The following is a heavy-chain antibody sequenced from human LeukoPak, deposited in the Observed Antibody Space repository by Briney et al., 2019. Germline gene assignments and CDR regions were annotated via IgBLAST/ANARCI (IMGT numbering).Heavy chain of an antibody. D-gene: IGHD3-22*01. Sequence: GGSLRLSCAASGFTFSSYEMNWVRQAPGKGLEWVSYISSSGSSTYYADFVEGRFTISRDNAKNSLYLQMNSLRAEDTAVYYCAREEDSRGYYYRVCDYWGQGTLVTVSS. CDR3: AREEDSRGYYYRVCDY. J-gene: IGHJ4*02. CDR1: GFTFSSYE. CDR2: ISSSGSST. V-gene: IGHV3-48*03.